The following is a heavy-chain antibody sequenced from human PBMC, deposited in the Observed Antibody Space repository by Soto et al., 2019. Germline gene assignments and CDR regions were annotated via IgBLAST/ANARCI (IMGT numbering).Heavy chain of an antibody. CDR1: GYTFTSYA. CDR3: ARGSGPDAFDI. Sequence: QVQLVQSGAEEKKPGASVKVSCKASGYTFTSYAMHWVRQAPGQRLEWMGWINAGNGNTKYSQKFQGRVTITRDTSASTAYIELSSLRSEDTAVYYCARGSGPDAFDIWGQGTMVTVSS. CDR2: INAGNGNT. D-gene: IGHD7-27*01. J-gene: IGHJ3*02. V-gene: IGHV1-3*05.